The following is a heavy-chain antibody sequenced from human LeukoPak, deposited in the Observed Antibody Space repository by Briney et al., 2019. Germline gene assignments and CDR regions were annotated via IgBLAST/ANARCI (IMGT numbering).Heavy chain of an antibody. D-gene: IGHD2-2*01. CDR1: GGSISSYY. J-gene: IGHJ3*02. V-gene: IGHV4-59*01. CDR3: AREGYEDAFDI. Sequence: PSETLSLTCTVSGGSISSYYWSWIRQPPGKGLEWIGYIYYSGSTNYNPSLKSRVTISVDTSKNQFSLKLSSVTVADTAVYYCAREGYEDAFDICGQGTMVTVSS. CDR2: IYYSGST.